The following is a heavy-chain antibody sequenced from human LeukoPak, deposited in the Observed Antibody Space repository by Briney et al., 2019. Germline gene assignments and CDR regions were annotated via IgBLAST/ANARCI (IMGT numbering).Heavy chain of an antibody. CDR1: GFTFSDYY. J-gene: IGHJ3*02. CDR2: ISSSGSTI. D-gene: IGHD2-21*01. V-gene: IGHV3-11*04. Sequence: GGSLRLSCAASGFTFSDYYMSWIRQAPGKGLEWVSYISSSGSTIYYADSVKGRFTISRDNAKNSLYLQMNSLRAEDTAVYYCARSWYSATHGAFDIWGQGTMVTVSS. CDR3: ARSWYSATHGAFDI.